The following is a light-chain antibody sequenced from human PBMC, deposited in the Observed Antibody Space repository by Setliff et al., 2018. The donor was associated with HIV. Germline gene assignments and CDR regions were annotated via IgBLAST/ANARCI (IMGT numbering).Light chain of an antibody. V-gene: IGLV2-14*01. CDR1: SSDVGAYDF. Sequence: SVLTQPASVSGSPGQSITLSCTGTSSDVGAYDFVSWYQHHPGKAPKLIIYEVTNRPSGVSNRFSGSKSGNTASLTISGLQAEDEADYYCSSFTTRSTVVFGSGTKVTVL. CDR3: SSFTTRSTVV. J-gene: IGLJ1*01. CDR2: EVT.